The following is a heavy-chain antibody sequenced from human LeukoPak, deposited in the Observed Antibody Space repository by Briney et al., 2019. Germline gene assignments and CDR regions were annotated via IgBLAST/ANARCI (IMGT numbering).Heavy chain of an antibody. D-gene: IGHD6-13*01. V-gene: IGHV1-8*01. CDR3: ARVLDLSSSWSDY. Sequence: GASVKVSCKASGYTFTSYDINWVRQATGLGLEWMGWMNPNSGNTGYAQKFQGRVTMTRNTSISTAYVELSSLRSEDTAVYYCARVLDLSSSWSDYWGQGTLVTVSS. CDR2: MNPNSGNT. J-gene: IGHJ4*02. CDR1: GYTFTSYD.